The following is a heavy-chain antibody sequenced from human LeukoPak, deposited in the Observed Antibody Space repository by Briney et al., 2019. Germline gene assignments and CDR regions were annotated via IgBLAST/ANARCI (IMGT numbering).Heavy chain of an antibody. Sequence: ASVKVSCKASGYTFTSYYMHWVRQAPGQGLEWMGIINPSGGSTSYAQKFQGRVTMTRDTSTSTVYMELSSLRSEDTAVYYCARGSEYYYDSSSYTLILWGQGTLVTVSS. CDR2: INPSGGST. J-gene: IGHJ4*02. V-gene: IGHV1-46*01. D-gene: IGHD3-22*01. CDR3: ARGSEYYYDSSSYTLIL. CDR1: GYTFTSYY.